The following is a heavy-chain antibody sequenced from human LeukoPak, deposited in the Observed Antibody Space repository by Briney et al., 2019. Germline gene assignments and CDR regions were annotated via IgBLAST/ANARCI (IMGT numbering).Heavy chain of an antibody. CDR3: ARDLYQLLFGMDV. V-gene: IGHV3-21*01. J-gene: IGHJ6*02. CDR1: GFTFSSYS. Sequence: GGSLRLSCAASGFTFSSYSMNWVRQAPGKGLEWVSSISSSSSYIYYADSVKGRFTVSRDNAKNSLYLQMNSLRAEDTAVYYCARDLYQLLFGMDVWGQGTTVTVSS. CDR2: ISSSSSYI. D-gene: IGHD2-2*01.